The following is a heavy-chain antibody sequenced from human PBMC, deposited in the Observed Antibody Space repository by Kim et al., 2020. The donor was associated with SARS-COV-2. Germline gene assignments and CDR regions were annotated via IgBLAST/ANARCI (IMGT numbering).Heavy chain of an antibody. CDR3: AKDPYYYDSSGYYDY. V-gene: IGHV3-23*02. Sequence: VKSRYTIPRDNSTNTRYLQMNSLRAEDTAVYYCAKDPYYYDSSGYYDYWGQGTLVTVSS. J-gene: IGHJ4*02. D-gene: IGHD3-22*01.